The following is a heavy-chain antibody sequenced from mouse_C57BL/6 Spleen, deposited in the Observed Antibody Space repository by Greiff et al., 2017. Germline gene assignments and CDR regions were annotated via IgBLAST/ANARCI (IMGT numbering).Heavy chain of an antibody. V-gene: IGHV5-4*01. CDR2: ISDGGSYT. J-gene: IGHJ4*01. D-gene: IGHD2-3*01. Sequence: EVKVEESGGGLVKPGGSLKLSCAASGFTFSSYAMSWVRQTPEKRLEWVATISDGGSYTYYPANVKGRFTISRDNAKNNLYLQMSHLKSEDTAMYYCARDGGYSLYAMDYWGQGTSVTVSS. CDR1: GFTFSSYA. CDR3: ARDGGYSLYAMDY.